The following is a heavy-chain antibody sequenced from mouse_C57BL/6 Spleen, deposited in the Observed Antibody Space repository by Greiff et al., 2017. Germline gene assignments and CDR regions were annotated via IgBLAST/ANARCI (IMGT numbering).Heavy chain of an antibody. D-gene: IGHD3-2*02. CDR2: ISYDGSN. Sequence: EVKLQESGPGLVKPSQSLSLTCSVTGYSITSGYYWNWIRQFPGNKLEWMGYISYDGSNNYNPSLKNRISITRDTPKNQFFLKLNSVTTEDTATNYCARGGGLRLPYYYAMDYWGQGTSVTVSP. CDR3: ARGGGLRLPYYYAMDY. V-gene: IGHV3-6*01. CDR1: GYSITSGYY. J-gene: IGHJ4*01.